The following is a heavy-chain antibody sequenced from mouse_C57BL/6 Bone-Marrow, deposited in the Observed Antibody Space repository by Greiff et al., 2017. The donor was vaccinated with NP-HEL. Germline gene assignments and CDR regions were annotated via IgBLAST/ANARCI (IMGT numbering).Heavy chain of an antibody. CDR3: ARDYYGSSCAWFAY. CDR1: GYTFTSYW. D-gene: IGHD1-1*01. CDR2: IHPNSGST. J-gene: IGHJ3*01. V-gene: IGHV1-64*01. Sequence: VQLQQPGAELVKPGASVKLSCKASGYTFTSYWMHWVKQRPGQGLEWIGMIHPNSGSTNYNEKFKSKATLTVDKSSSTAYMQLSSLTSEDSAVYYCARDYYGSSCAWFAYWGQGTLVTVSA.